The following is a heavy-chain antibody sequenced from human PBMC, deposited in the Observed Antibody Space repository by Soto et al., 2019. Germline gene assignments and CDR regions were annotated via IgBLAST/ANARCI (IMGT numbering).Heavy chain of an antibody. V-gene: IGHV3-30*03. J-gene: IGHJ4*02. CDR1: GFTFSYYG. CDR2: ISYDGSNE. D-gene: IGHD2-15*01. CDR3: ARDLNRAALFAALDS. Sequence: QVQLVESGGGVVQPGRSLRLSCAGSGFTFSYYGMHWVRQAPGKGLEWVAVISYDGSNEYYVDSVKGRFTISRDNSKNTLYLPMYGLRAEDTAVYYCARDLNRAALFAALDSWGQGTLVTVAS.